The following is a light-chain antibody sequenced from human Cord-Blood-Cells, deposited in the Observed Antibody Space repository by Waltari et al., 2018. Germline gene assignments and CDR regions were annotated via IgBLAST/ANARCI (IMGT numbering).Light chain of an antibody. V-gene: IGLV2-23*01. CDR3: CSYAGSSTWV. J-gene: IGLJ3*02. CDR2: EGS. Sequence: ALTQPASVSGSPGQSITISCTGTSSDVGIYNLFSWYQQHPGKAPKLMIYEGSKRPSGVSNRFSGSKSGNTASLTISGLQAEDEADYYCCSYAGSSTWVFGGGTKLTVL. CDR1: SSDVGIYNL.